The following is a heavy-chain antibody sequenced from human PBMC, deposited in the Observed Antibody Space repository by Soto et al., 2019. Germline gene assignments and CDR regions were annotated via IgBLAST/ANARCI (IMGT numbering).Heavy chain of an antibody. CDR2: IYYSGST. CDR1: GGSISSYY. J-gene: IGHJ6*02. Sequence: PSETLSLTCTVSGGSISSYYWSWIRQPPGKGLEWIGYIYYSGSTNYNPSLKSRVTISVDTSKNQFSLKLSSVTAADTAVYYCARAAAAGRPYYYGMDVWGQGTTVTVSS. V-gene: IGHV4-59*01. CDR3: ARAAAAGRPYYYGMDV. D-gene: IGHD6-13*01.